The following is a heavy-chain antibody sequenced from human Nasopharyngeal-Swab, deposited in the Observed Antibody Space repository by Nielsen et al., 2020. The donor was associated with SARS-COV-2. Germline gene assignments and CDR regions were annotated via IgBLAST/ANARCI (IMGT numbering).Heavy chain of an antibody. D-gene: IGHD6-25*01. V-gene: IGHV3-21*04. CDR1: GFTFSSYS. J-gene: IGHJ4*02. CDR2: ISSSSSYI. CDR3: AKVAAAAYYFDY. Sequence: GGSLRLSCAASGFTFSSYSMNWVRQAPGKGLEWVSSISSSSSYIFYADSVKGRFTISRDNAKKSLYLQMNSLRAEDTAVYYCAKVAAAAYYFDYWGQGTLVTVSS.